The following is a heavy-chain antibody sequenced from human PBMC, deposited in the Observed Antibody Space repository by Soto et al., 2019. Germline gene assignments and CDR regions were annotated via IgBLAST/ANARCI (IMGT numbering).Heavy chain of an antibody. J-gene: IGHJ6*02. V-gene: IGHV4-30-4*01. D-gene: IGHD3-10*01. Sequence: SETLSLTCTVSGGSISSGDYYWSWIRQPPGKGLEWIGYIYYSGSTYYNPSLKSRVTISVDTSKNQFSLKLSSVTAADTAVYYCARDRRGYYGSGSYYHYGMDVWGQGTTVT. CDR1: GGSISSGDYY. CDR3: ARDRRGYYGSGSYYHYGMDV. CDR2: IYYSGST.